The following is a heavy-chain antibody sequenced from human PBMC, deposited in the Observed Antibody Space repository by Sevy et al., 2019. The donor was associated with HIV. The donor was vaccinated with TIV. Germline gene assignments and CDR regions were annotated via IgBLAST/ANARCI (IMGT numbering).Heavy chain of an antibody. CDR2: FDPEDDEI. Sequence: ASVKVSCKLSGYTLTQLSMHWVRQAPGKGLEWLGSFDPEDDEIIYAQKFQGRVTMTEDTSTDTAYMELSRLRSEDTAVYYCATTKDYYESSGDPFDYWGQGTLVTVSS. V-gene: IGHV1-24*01. D-gene: IGHD3-22*01. J-gene: IGHJ4*02. CDR1: GYTLTQLS. CDR3: ATTKDYYESSGDPFDY.